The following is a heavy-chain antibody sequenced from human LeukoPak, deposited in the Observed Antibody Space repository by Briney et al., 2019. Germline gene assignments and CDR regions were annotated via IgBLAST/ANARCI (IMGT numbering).Heavy chain of an antibody. Sequence: ASVKVSCKASGYTFTCYYMHWVRQAPGQGHEWMGWINPNSGGTNYAQKFQGRVTMTRDTSISTAYMELSRLRSDDTAVYYCARPHTAMVKGYYYYYMDVWGKGTTVTVSS. CDR1: GYTFTCYY. V-gene: IGHV1-2*02. J-gene: IGHJ6*03. D-gene: IGHD5-18*01. CDR3: ARPHTAMVKGYYYYYMDV. CDR2: INPNSGGT.